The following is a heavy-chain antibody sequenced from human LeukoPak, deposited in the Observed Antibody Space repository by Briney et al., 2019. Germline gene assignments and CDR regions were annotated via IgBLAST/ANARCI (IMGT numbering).Heavy chain of an antibody. CDR2: IYYSGST. CDR1: GGSISSSSYY. CDR3: ARDENGYVWGSFRA. V-gene: IGHV4-39*02. Sequence: SETLSLTCTVSGGSISSSSYYWGWIRQPPGKGLEWIGSIYYSGSTYYNPSLKSRVTISVDTSKNQFSLKLSSVTAADAAVYYCARDENGYVWGSFRAWGQGTLVTVSS. D-gene: IGHD3-16*02. J-gene: IGHJ5*02.